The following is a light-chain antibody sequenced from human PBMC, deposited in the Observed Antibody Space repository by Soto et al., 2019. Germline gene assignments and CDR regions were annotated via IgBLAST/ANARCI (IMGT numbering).Light chain of an antibody. Sequence: QSVLTQPPSASGTPGQRVTISCSGSSSSIGSNSVNWYQQLPRPAPKVLIYTNNQRPSGVPDRFSGSKSGTSASLAISGLQSEDEADYYCAAWDGRLNVYVFGTGTKLTVL. CDR2: TNN. CDR1: SSSIGSNS. J-gene: IGLJ1*01. CDR3: AAWDGRLNVYV. V-gene: IGLV1-44*01.